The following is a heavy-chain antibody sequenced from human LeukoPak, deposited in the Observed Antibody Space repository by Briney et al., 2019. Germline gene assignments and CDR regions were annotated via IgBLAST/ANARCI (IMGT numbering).Heavy chain of an antibody. CDR2: IISSSSYI. Sequence: GGSLRLSCAASGFTFSSYSMNWVRQAPGKGLEWVSSIISSSSYIYYADSVKGRFTISRDNAKNSLYLQMNSLRAEDTAVYYCARGDYYDSSGYYAPFDYWGQGTLVTVSS. V-gene: IGHV3-21*01. CDR3: ARGDYYDSSGYYAPFDY. CDR1: GFTFSSYS. J-gene: IGHJ4*02. D-gene: IGHD3-22*01.